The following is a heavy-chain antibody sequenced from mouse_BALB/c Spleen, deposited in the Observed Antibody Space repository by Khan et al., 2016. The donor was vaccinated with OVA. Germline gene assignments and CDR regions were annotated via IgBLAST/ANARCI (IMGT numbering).Heavy chain of an antibody. V-gene: IGHV9-1*02. CDR3: ARISSYWYSDV. CDR1: GFTFTNYG. D-gene: IGHD6-2*01. Sequence: QIQLVQSGPELKKPGETVKISCKASGFTFTNYGMNWVKQAPGKDLKWMGWINTYTGEPTSGDDFKGRFVLSLETSASTAYLQISNLINEDMATYFCARISSYWYSDVWGAGTTVTVSS. CDR2: INTYTGEP. J-gene: IGHJ1*01.